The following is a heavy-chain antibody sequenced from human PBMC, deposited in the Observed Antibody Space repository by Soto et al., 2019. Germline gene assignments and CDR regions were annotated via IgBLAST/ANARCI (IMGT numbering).Heavy chain of an antibody. CDR2: ISAYNGDT. CDR1: GYTFGSYS. Sequence: GASVKVSCKPSGYTFGSYSINWVRQAPGQGLEWMGWISAYNGDTQYVQKFQDRVTTTTNTSTSTAYMELRRLRSDDTAVYYCARGGIVSTNKGKMDVWGQGTTVTVSS. CDR3: ARGGIVSTNKGKMDV. V-gene: IGHV1-18*01. D-gene: IGHD5-12*01. J-gene: IGHJ6*02.